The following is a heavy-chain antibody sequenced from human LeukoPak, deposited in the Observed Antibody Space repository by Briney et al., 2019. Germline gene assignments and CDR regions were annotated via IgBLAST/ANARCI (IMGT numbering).Heavy chain of an antibody. CDR3: AKDWATRCLDY. V-gene: IGHV4-61*02. CDR1: GGSISSGSYY. CDR2: IYTSGST. D-gene: IGHD2-2*01. Sequence: SQTLSLTCTVSGGSISSGSYYWSWIRQPAGKGLEWIGRIYTSGSTNYNPSLKSRVTISVDTSKNQFSLKLSSVTAADTAVYYCAKDWATRCLDYWGQGTLVTASS. J-gene: IGHJ4*02.